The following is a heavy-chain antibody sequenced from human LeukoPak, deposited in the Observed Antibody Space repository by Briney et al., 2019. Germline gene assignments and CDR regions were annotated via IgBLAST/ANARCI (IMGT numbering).Heavy chain of an antibody. J-gene: IGHJ4*02. Sequence: GGPLRLSCAASGFTFSSYAMSWVRQAPGKGLEWVSAIRGSGGSTYYADSVKGRFTISRDNSKNTLYLQMNSLRAEDTAVYYCAKEFSGWYLHLGYWGQGTLVTVSS. CDR1: GFTFSSYA. CDR2: IRGSGGST. D-gene: IGHD6-19*01. CDR3: AKEFSGWYLHLGY. V-gene: IGHV3-23*01.